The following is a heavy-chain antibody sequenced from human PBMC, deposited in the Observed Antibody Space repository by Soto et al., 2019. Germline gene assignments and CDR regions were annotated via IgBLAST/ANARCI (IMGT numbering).Heavy chain of an antibody. CDR1: GGSISSYY. Sequence: SETLSLTCTVSGGSISSYYWSWIRQPPGKGLEWIGYIYYSGSTNYNPSLKSRVTISVDTSKNQFSLKLSSVTAADTAVYYCARGYSELDSSSLAYWGQGTLVTVSS. CDR2: IYYSGST. CDR3: ARGYSELDSSSLAY. J-gene: IGHJ4*02. V-gene: IGHV4-59*13. D-gene: IGHD6-6*01.